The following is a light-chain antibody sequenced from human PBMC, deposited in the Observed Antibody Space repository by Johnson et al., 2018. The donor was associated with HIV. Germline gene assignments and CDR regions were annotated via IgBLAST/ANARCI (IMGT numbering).Light chain of an antibody. Sequence: SVLTQPPSVSAAPGQKVTISCSGSSSNIGRNYVSWYQQLPGTAPKLLIFDNNKRPSGIPDRFSASKSDTSATLGITGLQPGDEADYYCGPWDNSLDASVFGTGTKVTVL. V-gene: IGLV1-51*01. J-gene: IGLJ1*01. CDR2: DNN. CDR3: GPWDNSLDASV. CDR1: SSNIGRNY.